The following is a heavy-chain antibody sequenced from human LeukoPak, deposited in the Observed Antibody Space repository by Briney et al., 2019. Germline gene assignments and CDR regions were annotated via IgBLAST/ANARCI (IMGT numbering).Heavy chain of an antibody. Sequence: SVKVSCKASGGTFSSYAISWVRQAPGQGLEWMGGIIPIFGTANYAQKLQGRVTITADKSTSTAYMELSSLRSEDTAVYYCAVEVTGTTVNYYYYGMDVWGQGTTVTVSS. D-gene: IGHD1-7*01. V-gene: IGHV1-69*06. CDR3: AVEVTGTTVNYYYYGMDV. CDR2: IIPIFGTA. CDR1: GGTFSSYA. J-gene: IGHJ6*02.